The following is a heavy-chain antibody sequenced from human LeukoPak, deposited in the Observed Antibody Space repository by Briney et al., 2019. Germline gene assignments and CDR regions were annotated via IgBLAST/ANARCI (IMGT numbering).Heavy chain of an antibody. D-gene: IGHD6-19*01. Sequence: SETLSLTCTVSGGSISSYYWSWIRQPPGKGLEWIGYIYYSGGTNYNPSLKSRVTISVDTSKNQFSLKLSSVTAADTAVYYCARDRSSGWSDYWGQGTLVTVSS. CDR2: IYYSGGT. CDR3: ARDRSSGWSDY. CDR1: GGSISSYY. J-gene: IGHJ4*02. V-gene: IGHV4-59*01.